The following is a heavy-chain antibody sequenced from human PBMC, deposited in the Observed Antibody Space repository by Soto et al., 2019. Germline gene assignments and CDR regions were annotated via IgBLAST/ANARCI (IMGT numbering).Heavy chain of an antibody. V-gene: IGHV1-69*08. Sequence: QVQLVQSGAEVKKPGSSVKVSCKASGGTFSSYTISWVRQAPGQRLEWMGRIIPILGIANYAQKFQGRVTITADKSTSTAYMELSSLISEDTAVYYCARDARSSFDWFDPWGQGTLVTVSS. CDR1: GGTFSSYT. CDR3: ARDARSSFDWFDP. J-gene: IGHJ5*02. CDR2: IIPILGIA.